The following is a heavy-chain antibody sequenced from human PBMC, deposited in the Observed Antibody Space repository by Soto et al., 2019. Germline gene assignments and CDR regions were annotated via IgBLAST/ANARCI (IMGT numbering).Heavy chain of an antibody. Sequence: GASVKVSCKASGYSFTSYYMHCVRQAPGQGLEWKGIINTRGGSTTYAQKFQGRVTMTKDTSTSTVYMELSSLRSEDTAVYYCAREEPTGKNDSYGMDVWGQGTTVTVSS. D-gene: IGHD1-26*01. CDR2: INTRGGST. V-gene: IGHV1-46*01. CDR1: GYSFTSYY. CDR3: AREEPTGKNDSYGMDV. J-gene: IGHJ6*02.